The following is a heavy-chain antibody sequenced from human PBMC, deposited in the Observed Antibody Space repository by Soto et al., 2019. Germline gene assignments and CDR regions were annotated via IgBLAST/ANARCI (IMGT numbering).Heavy chain of an antibody. CDR2: MNPNSGNT. CDR3: ARLVSYSGSRFDS. V-gene: IGHV1-8*01. J-gene: IGHJ4*02. D-gene: IGHD3-10*01. Sequence: GASVKVSCKASGYTFTSYDINWVRQATGQGLEWMGWMNPNSGNTGYAQKFQGRVTMTRNTSISTAYMELSSLRSEDTAVYYCARLVSYSGSRFDSWGQGTLVPVSS. CDR1: GYTFTSYD.